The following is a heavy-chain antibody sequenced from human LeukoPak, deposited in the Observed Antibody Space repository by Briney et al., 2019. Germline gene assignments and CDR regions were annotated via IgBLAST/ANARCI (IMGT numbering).Heavy chain of an antibody. D-gene: IGHD2-8*02. CDR1: GGSISSYY. CDR3: ARDRGGVMDY. Sequence: SETLSLTCTVSGGSISSYYWSWIRQPPGKGLEWSGYIYYSGSTNYNPSLKSRVTISVDTSKNQFSLKLSSVTAADTAVYYCARDRGGVMDYWGQGTLVTVSS. CDR2: IYYSGST. V-gene: IGHV4-59*01. J-gene: IGHJ4*02.